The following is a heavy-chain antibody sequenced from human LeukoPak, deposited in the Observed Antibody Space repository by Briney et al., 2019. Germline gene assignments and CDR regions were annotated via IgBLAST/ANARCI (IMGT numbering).Heavy chain of an antibody. CDR2: IYYRGNT. CDR1: GASINSSDYC. Sequence: SETLSLTCSVSGASINSSDYCWGWIRQPPGKSLEWIGTIYYRGNTYYNPSLKSRVTISVDTSKKQSSLNLTSVTAADTAVYFCADSSGYRGDDVFDSWGQGTMVTVSS. J-gene: IGHJ3*02. D-gene: IGHD3-22*01. V-gene: IGHV4-39*01. CDR3: ADSSGYRGDDVFDS.